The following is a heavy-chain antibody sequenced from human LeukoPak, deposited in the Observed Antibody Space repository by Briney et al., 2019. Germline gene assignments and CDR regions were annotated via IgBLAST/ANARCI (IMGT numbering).Heavy chain of an antibody. V-gene: IGHV3-7*01. CDR3: AGEANYGSGSYPDV. Sequence: PGGSLRLSCAASGFTFSSYWMSWVRQAPGGGLEWVANIKQDGSDTYYVDSVKGRFTISRDNAKTSLSLQMNSLRAEDTAVYYCAGEANYGSGSYPDVWGQGTTVTVSS. CDR2: IKQDGSDT. D-gene: IGHD3-10*01. CDR1: GFTFSSYW. J-gene: IGHJ6*02.